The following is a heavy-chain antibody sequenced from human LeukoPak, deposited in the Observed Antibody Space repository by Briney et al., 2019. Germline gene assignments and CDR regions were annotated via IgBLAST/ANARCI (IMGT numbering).Heavy chain of an antibody. J-gene: IGHJ3*02. V-gene: IGHV4-4*02. Sequence: SETLSLTCSVSGGSISSSNWWSWVRQPPEKGLEWFGEIYHSGSTNYNPSLKSRVTISIDKSKNQFSLKLTSVTAADTAVYYCAKSSPLSASDIWGQGTMVTVSS. CDR1: GGSISSSNW. CDR2: IYHSGST. D-gene: IGHD2/OR15-2a*01. CDR3: AKSSPLSASDI.